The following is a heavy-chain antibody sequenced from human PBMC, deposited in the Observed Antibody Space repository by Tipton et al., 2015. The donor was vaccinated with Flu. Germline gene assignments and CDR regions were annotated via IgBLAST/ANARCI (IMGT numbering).Heavy chain of an antibody. D-gene: IGHD2-2*01. Sequence: TLSLTCAVSGYSISSGYYWGWIRQPPGKGLEWIGSIYYSGSTYYNPSLKSRVTISVDTSKNQFSLKLSSVTAADTAVYYCARSYNCSSTSCYLTYWYFDLWGRGTLVTVSS. J-gene: IGHJ2*01. CDR3: ARSYNCSSTSCYLTYWYFDL. CDR2: IYYSGST. CDR1: GYSISSGYY. V-gene: IGHV4-38-2*01.